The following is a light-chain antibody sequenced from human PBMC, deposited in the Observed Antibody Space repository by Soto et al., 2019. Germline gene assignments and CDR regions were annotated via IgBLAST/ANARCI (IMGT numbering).Light chain of an antibody. CDR2: EVT. CDR1: SSDVGGYNF. Sequence: QSALTQPPSASGSRGQSVTISCTGTSSDVGGYNFVSWYQQHPGKAPKVILYEVTKRPSGVPDRFSGSKSGNTASLTVSGLXTXXXXXXXXSSXAGSKNRYVFGTGTKLTVL. CDR3: SSXAGSKNRYV. V-gene: IGLV2-8*01. J-gene: IGLJ1*01.